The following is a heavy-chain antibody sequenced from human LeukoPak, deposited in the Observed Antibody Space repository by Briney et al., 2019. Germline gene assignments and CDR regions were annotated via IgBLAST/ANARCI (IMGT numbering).Heavy chain of an antibody. V-gene: IGHV1-46*01. CDR2: INPSGGST. Sequence: GASVKVSCKASGYTFTSYYMHWVRQAPGQGLEWMGIINPSGGSTSYAQKFQGRVTMTRDTSTSTVYMELSSLRSEDTAVYYCATSKDLGTGQSGFGYWGQGTLVTVSS. CDR1: GYTFTSYY. J-gene: IGHJ4*02. CDR3: ATSKDLGTGQSGFGY. D-gene: IGHD2-15*01.